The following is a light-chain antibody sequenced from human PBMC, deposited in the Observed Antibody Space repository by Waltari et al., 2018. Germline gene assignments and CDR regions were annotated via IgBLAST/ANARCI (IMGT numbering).Light chain of an antibody. J-gene: IGKJ1*01. CDR3: QQSYSQTRT. CDR1: QSISSY. CDR2: AAS. V-gene: IGKV1-39*01. Sequence: DIQMTQSPSSLSASVVDRVTITCRASQSISSYLSWYQQKPGRAPKLLIYAASSLESGVPSRFSGSGSGRDFTLIISSLQPEDFATYSCQQSYSQTRTFGQGTKVEI.